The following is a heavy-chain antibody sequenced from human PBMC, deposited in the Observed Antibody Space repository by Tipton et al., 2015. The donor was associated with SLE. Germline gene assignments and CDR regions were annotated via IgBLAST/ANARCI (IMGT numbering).Heavy chain of an antibody. D-gene: IGHD5-24*01. Sequence: TLSLTCAVYGGSISSYYWGWIRQPPGKGLEWIGYIYYSGSTNYNPSLKSRVTISVDTSKNQFSLKLSSVTAADTAVYYCARYAWLQPFDYWGQGTLVTVSS. CDR2: IYYSGST. J-gene: IGHJ4*02. CDR3: ARYAWLQPFDY. CDR1: GGSISSYY. V-gene: IGHV4-59*01.